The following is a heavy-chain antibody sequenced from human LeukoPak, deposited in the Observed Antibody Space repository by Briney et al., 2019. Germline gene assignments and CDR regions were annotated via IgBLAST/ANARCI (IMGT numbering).Heavy chain of an antibody. CDR2: ISSSSDTI. J-gene: IGHJ6*03. V-gene: IGHV3-48*04. Sequence: GGSLRLSCGASGFTLTSNAMYWVRQAPGRGLEWVSYISSSSDTIYYADSVRGRFTISRDSAKNSLYLQMNSLRAEDTAVYYCARGAYYYFLDVWGKGTTVTVSS. CDR1: GFTLTSNA. CDR3: ARGAYYYFLDV.